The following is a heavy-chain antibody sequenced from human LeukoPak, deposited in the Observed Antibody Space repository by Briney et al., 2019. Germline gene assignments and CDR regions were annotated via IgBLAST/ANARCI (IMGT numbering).Heavy chain of an antibody. CDR2: INHSGST. CDR3: ASSAYFYDSVGYLYY. D-gene: IGHD3-22*01. J-gene: IGHJ4*02. V-gene: IGHV4-34*01. CDR1: GGSFSGYY. Sequence: PSETLSLTCAVFGGSFSGYYWSWIRQPPGKGLEWIGEINHSGSTNYNPSLKSRVTISVDTSKNQFSLKLSSVTAADTAVYYCASSAYFYDSVGYLYYWGQGTLVTVSS.